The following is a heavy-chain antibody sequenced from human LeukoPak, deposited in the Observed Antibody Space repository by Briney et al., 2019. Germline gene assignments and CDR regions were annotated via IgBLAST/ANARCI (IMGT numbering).Heavy chain of an antibody. D-gene: IGHD3-3*01. J-gene: IGHJ6*03. Sequence: GGSLRLSCAASGFTFSDYYMSWIRQAPGKGLEWVSYISSSGSTIYYTDSVKGRFTISRDNSKNTLYLQMNSLRAEDTAVYYCVKNFWSDKYYYYYMDVWGKGTTVTVSS. CDR3: VKNFWSDKYYYYYMDV. CDR2: ISSSGSTI. CDR1: GFTFSDYY. V-gene: IGHV3-11*01.